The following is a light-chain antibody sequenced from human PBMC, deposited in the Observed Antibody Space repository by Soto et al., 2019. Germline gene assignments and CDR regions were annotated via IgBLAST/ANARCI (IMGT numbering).Light chain of an antibody. CDR2: GAS. CDR3: HQYGSSLWT. Sequence: EIVLTQSPGTLSLSPGERATLSCRASQSVSSSYLAWYQQKPGQAPRLLIYGASSRATGIADRFSGSGSGTDFTLTISSLKPEDFAVYYCHQYGSSLWTFGQGTKVEIK. CDR1: QSVSSSY. V-gene: IGKV3-20*01. J-gene: IGKJ1*01.